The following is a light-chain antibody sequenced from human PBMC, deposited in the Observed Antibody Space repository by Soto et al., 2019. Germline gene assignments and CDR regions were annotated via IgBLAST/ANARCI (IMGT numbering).Light chain of an antibody. V-gene: IGKV1-39*01. CDR2: AAS. CDR1: QSINSY. Sequence: DIQMTQSPSSLPASIGDRVTITCRASQSINSYLNWYQQKPGKAPNLLIYAASNLRSGVPSRFSGSGSGTDFTLTISSLETEDFATYYCQQSHSTPATFGPGTKVDIK. J-gene: IGKJ3*01. CDR3: QQSHSTPAT.